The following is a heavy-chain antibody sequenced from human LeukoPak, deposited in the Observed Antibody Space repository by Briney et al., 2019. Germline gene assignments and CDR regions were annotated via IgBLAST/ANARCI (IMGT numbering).Heavy chain of an antibody. CDR2: ISSSGSTI. CDR1: GFTFSDYY. J-gene: IGHJ6*03. V-gene: IGHV3-11*01. CDR3: ARASDGSGSYPEYYYYYYMDV. D-gene: IGHD3-10*01. Sequence: GGSLRLSCAASGFTFSDYYMSWIRQAPGKGLEWVSYISSSGSTIYYADSVKGRFTISRDNAKNSLYLQMNSLRAEDTAVYYCARASDGSGSYPEYYYYYYMDVWGKGTTVTISS.